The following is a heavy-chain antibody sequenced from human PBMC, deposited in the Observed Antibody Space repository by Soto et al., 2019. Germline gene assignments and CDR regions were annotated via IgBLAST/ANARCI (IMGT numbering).Heavy chain of an antibody. CDR1: GGTFSSYA. J-gene: IGHJ6*02. V-gene: IGHV1-69*01. D-gene: IGHD1-26*01. CDR3: ARASPGGEEYYYYGMDV. Sequence: QVQLVQSGAEVKKPGSSVKVSCKASGGTFSSYAISWVRQAPGQGLEWMGGVLPIFGTANYAQKFQGRGTITADEPTSTAYMKLSSLRSEDTAGNYGARASPGGEEYYYYGMDVWGQGTTVTVSS. CDR2: VLPIFGTA.